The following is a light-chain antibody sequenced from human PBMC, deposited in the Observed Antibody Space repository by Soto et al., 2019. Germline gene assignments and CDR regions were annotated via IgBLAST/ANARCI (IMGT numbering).Light chain of an antibody. CDR1: QSLLHSNGYNY. V-gene: IGKV2-28*01. Sequence: DIVMTQSPLSLPVTPGEPASISCRSSQSLLHSNGYNYLDWYLQKPWQSPQLLIYLGSNRASGVPDRFSGSGSGTDVTLKISRVEAEDVWVYYCMQALQTPLTFGQGTKVEIK. CDR2: LGS. CDR3: MQALQTPLT. J-gene: IGKJ1*01.